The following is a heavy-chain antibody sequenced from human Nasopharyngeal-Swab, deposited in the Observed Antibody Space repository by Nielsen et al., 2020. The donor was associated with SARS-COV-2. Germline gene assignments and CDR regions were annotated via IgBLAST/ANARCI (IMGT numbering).Heavy chain of an antibody. CDR1: GGSISSYY. Sequence: GSLRLSCTVSGGSISSYYWSWIRPPAGKGLEWIGRIYTSGSTNYNPSLKSRVTMSVDTSKNQFSLKLSSVTAADTAVYYCARDYDYYDSSGNSNWFDPWGQGNLATVSS. CDR2: IYTSGST. CDR3: ARDYDYYDSSGNSNWFDP. J-gene: IGHJ5*02. D-gene: IGHD3-22*01. V-gene: IGHV4-4*07.